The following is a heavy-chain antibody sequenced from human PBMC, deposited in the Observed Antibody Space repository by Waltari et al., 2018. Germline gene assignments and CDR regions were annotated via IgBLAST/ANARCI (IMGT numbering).Heavy chain of an antibody. CDR2: IYHSGST. V-gene: IGHV4-38-2*02. CDR3: ARDSPLNLLLWFRELLYGDAFDI. J-gene: IGHJ3*02. Sequence: QVQLQESGPGLVKPSETLSLTCTVSGYSISSGYYWGWIRQPTGKGLEWIGSIYHSGSTYYNPSLKSRVTISVDTSKNQFSLKLSSVTAADTAVYYCARDSPLNLLLWFRELLYGDAFDIWGQGTMVTVSS. CDR1: GYSISSGYY. D-gene: IGHD3-10*01.